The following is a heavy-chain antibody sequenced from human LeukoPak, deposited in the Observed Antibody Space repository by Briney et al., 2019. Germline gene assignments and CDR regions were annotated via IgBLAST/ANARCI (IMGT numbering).Heavy chain of an antibody. V-gene: IGHV4-34*01. J-gene: IGHJ6*02. D-gene: IGHD3-22*01. Sequence: SETLSLTCAVYGGSFSGYYWSWLRQPPGKGLEWIGEINHSGSTNYNPSLKSRVTISVDTSKNQFSLKLSSVTAADTAVYYCAKEGYYDSSGYRLYYYGMDVWGQGTTVTVSS. CDR1: GGSFSGYY. CDR2: INHSGST. CDR3: AKEGYYDSSGYRLYYYGMDV.